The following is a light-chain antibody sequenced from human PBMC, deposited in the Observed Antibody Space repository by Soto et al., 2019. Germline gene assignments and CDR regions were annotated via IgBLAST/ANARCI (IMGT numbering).Light chain of an antibody. J-gene: IGKJ3*01. Sequence: EIVLTQSPGTLSLSPGERATLACRASQSVSSSYLAWYQQKPGQAPRLLIYGASSRATVIPDRFSGSGSGTDFTITISRLEPEDFAVYYCQQYGSSPGVTFGPGTKVDIK. CDR3: QQYGSSPGVT. CDR2: GAS. V-gene: IGKV3-20*01. CDR1: QSVSSSY.